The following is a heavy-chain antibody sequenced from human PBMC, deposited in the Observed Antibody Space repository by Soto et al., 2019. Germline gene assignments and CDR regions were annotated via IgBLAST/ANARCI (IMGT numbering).Heavy chain of an antibody. D-gene: IGHD3-22*01. V-gene: IGHV1-18*04. CDR1: GYTFTNYG. CDR2: ISGYNGNT. Sequence: QVQLVESGAEVKKPGASVKVSCKASGYTFTNYGISWVRQAPGQGLEWMGWISGYNGNTKYAQKFQGRVTMTTDTPTNTAYMDLRSLRSDDTAVYYCARDREYCYDSSGNYYYRYGMDVWGQGTTVTVS. CDR3: ARDREYCYDSSGNYYYRYGMDV. J-gene: IGHJ6*02.